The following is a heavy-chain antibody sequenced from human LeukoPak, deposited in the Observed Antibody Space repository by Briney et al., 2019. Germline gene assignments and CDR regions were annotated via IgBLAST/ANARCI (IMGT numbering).Heavy chain of an antibody. CDR1: GFTFSSYS. CDR3: ARVTYDYYDSSGYYYSPYFDY. J-gene: IGHJ4*02. CDR2: ISSSSSTI. Sequence: GGSLRLSCAASGFTFSSYSMNWVRQAPGKGLEWVSYISSSSSTIYYADSVKGRFTISRDNAKNSLYLQMNSLRAEDTAVYYCARVTYDYYDSSGYYYSPYFDYWGQGTLVTVSS. D-gene: IGHD3-22*01. V-gene: IGHV3-48*04.